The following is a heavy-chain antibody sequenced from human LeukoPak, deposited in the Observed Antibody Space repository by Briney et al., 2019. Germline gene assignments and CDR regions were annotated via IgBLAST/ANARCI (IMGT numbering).Heavy chain of an antibody. CDR1: GGSISSYY. D-gene: IGHD3-22*01. Sequence: SETLSLTCTVPGGSISSYYWSWIRQPAGKGLEWIGRIYTSGSTNYNPSLKSRVTMSVDTSKNQFSLKLSSVTAADKAVYYCARGAYDSSGYSSYFDYWGQGTLVTVSS. V-gene: IGHV4-4*07. CDR3: ARGAYDSSGYSSYFDY. CDR2: IYTSGST. J-gene: IGHJ4*02.